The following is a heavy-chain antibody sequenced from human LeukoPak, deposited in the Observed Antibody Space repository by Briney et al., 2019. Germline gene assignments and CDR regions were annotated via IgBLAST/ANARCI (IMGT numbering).Heavy chain of an antibody. J-gene: IGHJ5*02. V-gene: IGHV3-33*01. CDR1: GFTFSSYG. D-gene: IGHD3-10*01. CDR2: LWYDGSNK. CDR3: ARDRGPYVLLWFGELNWFDP. Sequence: PGRSLRLSCAASGFTFSSYGMHWVRQAPGKGREGVAVLWYDGSNKYYADSVKGRFTISRDNSKNTLYLQMNSLRAEDTAVYYCARDRGPYVLLWFGELNWFDPWGQGTLVTVSS.